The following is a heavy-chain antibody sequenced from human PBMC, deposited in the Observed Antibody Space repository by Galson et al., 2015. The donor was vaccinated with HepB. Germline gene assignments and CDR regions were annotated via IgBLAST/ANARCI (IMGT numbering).Heavy chain of an antibody. J-gene: IGHJ6*02. D-gene: IGHD3-9*01. CDR3: ARNRRAYDILTGYQDPLNYYYGMDV. V-gene: IGHV3-21*01. CDR1: GFTFSSYS. CDR2: ISSSSSYI. Sequence: SLRLSCAASGFTFSSYSMNWVRQAPGKGLEWVSSISSSSSYIYYADSVKGRFTISRDNAKNSLYLQMNSLRAEDTAVYYCARNRRAYDILTGYQDPLNYYYGMDVWGQGTTVTVSS.